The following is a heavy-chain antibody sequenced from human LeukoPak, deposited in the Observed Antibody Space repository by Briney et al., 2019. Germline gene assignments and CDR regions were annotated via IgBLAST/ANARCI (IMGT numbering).Heavy chain of an antibody. D-gene: IGHD1-26*01. J-gene: IGHJ6*02. CDR2: IYHSGST. CDR1: GGSISSGGYY. CDR3: ARHSGSSPYYYYGMDV. Sequence: SETLSLTCTVSGGSISSGGYYWSWLRQPPGKGLEWIGYIYHSGSTYYNPSLKSRVTISVDTSKNQFSLKLSSVTAADTAVYYCARHSGSSPYYYYGMDVWGRGTTVTVSS. V-gene: IGHV4-30-2*01.